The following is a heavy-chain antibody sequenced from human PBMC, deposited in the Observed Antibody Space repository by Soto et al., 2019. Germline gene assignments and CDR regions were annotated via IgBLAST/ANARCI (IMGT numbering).Heavy chain of an antibody. D-gene: IGHD1-7*01. CDR3: ARSGGTNSWYGVFDF. V-gene: IGHV4-30-4*01. Sequence: QVQLQQSGPGLVKPSQTLSVTCTVSGDSITSSPYYWSWVRQLPGRGLEWIGYIYFRGNSYYNPSLKSRVTISLVRSKNQFSLELNSVTAADTALYFCARSGGTNSWYGVFDFWGQGTLVNVSS. CDR1: GDSITSSPYY. CDR2: IYFRGNS. J-gene: IGHJ4*02.